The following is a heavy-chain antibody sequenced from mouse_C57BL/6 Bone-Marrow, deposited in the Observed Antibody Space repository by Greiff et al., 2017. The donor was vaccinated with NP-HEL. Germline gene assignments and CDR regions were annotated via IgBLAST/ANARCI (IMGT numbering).Heavy chain of an antibody. CDR2: IYPGSGSP. J-gene: IGHJ4*01. Sequence: QVQLQQPGAELVKPGASVKMSCKASGYTFTSYWITWVKQRPGQGLEWIGDIYPGSGSPNSNEKFKSKATLTVDTSSSTAYMQLSSLTSEDSAVYYCARGAYYSNGYAMDYWGQGTSVTVSS. D-gene: IGHD2-5*01. CDR1: GYTFTSYW. V-gene: IGHV1-55*01. CDR3: ARGAYYSNGYAMDY.